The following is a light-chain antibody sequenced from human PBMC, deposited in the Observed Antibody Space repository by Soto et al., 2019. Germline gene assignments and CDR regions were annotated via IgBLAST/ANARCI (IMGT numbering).Light chain of an antibody. CDR2: AAS. CDR1: QAIRTA. CDR3: MLDFRYFWA. J-gene: IGKJ1*01. Sequence: AIQLTHSPSSLSASVGDRVTITCRASQAIRTALGWYQQKPGKVPKLLIYAASTLQSGVPSRFSGSGSGKELTLTISSLQPEDFATYYCMLDFRYFWAFGRGTKVDIX. V-gene: IGKV1-6*01.